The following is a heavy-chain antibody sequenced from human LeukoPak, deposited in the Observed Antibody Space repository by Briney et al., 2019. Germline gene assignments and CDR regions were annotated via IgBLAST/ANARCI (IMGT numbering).Heavy chain of an antibody. Sequence: SETLSLTCAVSGGSISSSNWWSWVRQPPGKGLEWIGEIYHSGSTNYNPSLKCRVTISVDKSKNQFSLKLSSVTAADTAVYYCARDLEYCSSTSCSYFDYWGQGTLVTVSS. CDR1: GGSISSSNW. D-gene: IGHD2-2*01. CDR3: ARDLEYCSSTSCSYFDY. CDR2: IYHSGST. V-gene: IGHV4-4*02. J-gene: IGHJ4*02.